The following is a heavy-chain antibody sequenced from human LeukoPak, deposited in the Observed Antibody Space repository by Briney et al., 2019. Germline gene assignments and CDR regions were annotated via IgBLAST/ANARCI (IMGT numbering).Heavy chain of an antibody. J-gene: IGHJ4*02. CDR3: ARSYCSSTSCYNALTYFDY. D-gene: IGHD2-2*02. CDR2: ISSNGGST. CDR1: GFTFSSYA. V-gene: IGHV3-64*01. Sequence: GGSLRLSCAASGFTFSSYAMHWVRQAPGKGLEYVSAISSNGGSTYYANSVKGRFTISRDNSKNTLDLQMGSLRAEDMAVYYCARSYCSSTSCYNALTYFDYWGQGTLVTVSS.